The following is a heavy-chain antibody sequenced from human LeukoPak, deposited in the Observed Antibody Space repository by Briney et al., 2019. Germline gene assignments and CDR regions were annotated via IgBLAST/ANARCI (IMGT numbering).Heavy chain of an antibody. J-gene: IGHJ4*02. D-gene: IGHD2-2*01. CDR3: AKGDTMEATNTFDY. Sequence: QTGGSLRLSCAASGFTFDDYAMHWVRQAPGKGLEWVSGISWNSGSIGYADSVKGRFTISRDNTKNSLYLQMNSLRAEDTALYYCAKGDTMEATNTFDYWGQGTLVTVSS. CDR2: ISWNSGSI. CDR1: GFTFDDYA. V-gene: IGHV3-9*01.